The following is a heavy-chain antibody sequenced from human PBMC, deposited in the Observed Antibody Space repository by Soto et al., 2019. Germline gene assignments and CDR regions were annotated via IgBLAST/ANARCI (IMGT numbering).Heavy chain of an antibody. J-gene: IGHJ5*02. CDR2: IYYSGST. CDR1: GGSISSGRYY. D-gene: IGHD2-15*01. V-gene: IGHV4-39*01. CDR3: ARHSDCSGGSCYSEYFAVGHWFDP. Sequence: PSETLSLTCTVSGGSISSGRYYWGWIRQPPGKGLEWIGSIYYSGSTYSNPSLKSRVITSVDASKNRFSLRLSSVTAADTAVYYCARHSDCSGGSCYSEYFAVGHWFDPWGQGTLVTVSS.